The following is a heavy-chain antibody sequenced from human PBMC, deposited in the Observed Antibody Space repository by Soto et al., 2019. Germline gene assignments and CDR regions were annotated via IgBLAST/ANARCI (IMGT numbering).Heavy chain of an antibody. CDR2: ISSSSSYI. V-gene: IGHV3-21*01. CDR1: GFTFSSYS. J-gene: IGHJ5*02. CDR3: ARDLGKDSNWFDP. Sequence: PGGSLRLSCAASGFTFSSYSMNWVRQAPGKGLEWVSSISSSSSYIYYADSVKGRFTISRDNAKNSLYLQMNSLRAEDTAVYYCARDLGKDSNWFDPWGQGTLVTVSS.